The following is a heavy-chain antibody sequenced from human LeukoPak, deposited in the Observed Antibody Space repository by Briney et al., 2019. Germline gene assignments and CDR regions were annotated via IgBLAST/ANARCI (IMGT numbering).Heavy chain of an antibody. CDR1: GFTFSDYY. D-gene: IGHD1-26*01. Sequence: GGSLRLSCAASGFTFSDYYMSWIRQAPGKGLEWVAVIWYDGSNKYYADSVKGRFTISRDNSKNTLYLQMNSLRAEDTAVYYCAKDKYSGSYIHYWGQGTLVTVSS. V-gene: IGHV3-33*06. J-gene: IGHJ4*02. CDR2: IWYDGSNK. CDR3: AKDKYSGSYIHY.